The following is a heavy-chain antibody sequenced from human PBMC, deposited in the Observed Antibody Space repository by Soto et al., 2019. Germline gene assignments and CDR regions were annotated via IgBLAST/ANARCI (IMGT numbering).Heavy chain of an antibody. CDR2: IYYSGST. Sequence: PSETLSLTCTVSGGSISSGGYYWSWIRQHPGKGLEWIGYIYYSGSTYYNPSLKSRVTISVDTSNNQSSLHLSSVTPDDTAVYYCVRLIGNSWLDSWGQGTPVTVSS. J-gene: IGHJ5*01. D-gene: IGHD2-8*01. V-gene: IGHV4-31*03. CDR1: GGSISSGGYY. CDR3: VRLIGNSWLDS.